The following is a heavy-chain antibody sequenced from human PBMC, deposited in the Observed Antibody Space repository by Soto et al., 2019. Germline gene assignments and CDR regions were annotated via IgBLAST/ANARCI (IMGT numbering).Heavy chain of an antibody. V-gene: IGHV3-23*01. CDR1: EFIFTNYH. Sequence: AWGSLRLPCAPAEFIFTNYHINTIRQAPGKRQEWVSAIAVHDNTYYADSVRVRFTISRDDSTNTVYLQMNRLSLDETAVYYCAKEARVRSPAGDYFDHWAQGTLVTVSS. J-gene: IGHJ4*02. D-gene: IGHD2-21*01. CDR2: IAVHDNT. CDR3: AKEARVRSPAGDYFDH.